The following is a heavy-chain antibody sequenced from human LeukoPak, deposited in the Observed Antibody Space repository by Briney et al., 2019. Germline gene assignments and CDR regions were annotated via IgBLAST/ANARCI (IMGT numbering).Heavy chain of an antibody. J-gene: IGHJ4*02. CDR1: GFIFSNAW. Sequence: GGSLRLSCAASGFIFSNAWMNWVRQAPGKGLEWVGRIKSKTDGGATDYAAPVKGRFTISRDDSKNTLYLQMNSLRAEDTAVYHCAKGPGNLDYWGQGTLVTVSS. CDR2: IKSKTDGGAT. D-gene: IGHD1-1*01. CDR3: AKGPGNLDY. V-gene: IGHV3-15*01.